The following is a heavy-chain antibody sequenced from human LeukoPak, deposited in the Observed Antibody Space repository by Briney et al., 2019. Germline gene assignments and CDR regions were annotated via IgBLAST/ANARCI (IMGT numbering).Heavy chain of an antibody. CDR1: GYTFRYYH. CDR3: ARGVGSPNWFDP. D-gene: IGHD1-26*01. J-gene: IGHJ5*02. CDR2: INPNGGP. Sequence: GASVKVSCKASGYTFRYYHIHWVRQAPGEGLEWMAWINPNGGPNYAQKFQGRVTVTRDTSISTAYMELSRLTSDDTAVYYCARGVGSPNWFDPWGQGTLLTVSS. V-gene: IGHV1-2*02.